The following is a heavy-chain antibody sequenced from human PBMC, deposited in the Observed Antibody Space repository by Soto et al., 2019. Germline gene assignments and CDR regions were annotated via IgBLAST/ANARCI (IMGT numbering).Heavy chain of an antibody. V-gene: IGHV4-34*12. Sequence: SETLSLTCAVYGGSFSGYFWSWIRQPPGKGLERIGEIFHGGSTNYSPSLKSRVTISVDTSKNQFSLELSSVTAADTAVYYCARPHYDSNTFYYFFDYWGQGTLVTVSS. CDR2: IFHGGST. D-gene: IGHD3-22*01. CDR3: ARPHYDSNTFYYFFDY. CDR1: GGSFSGYF. J-gene: IGHJ4*02.